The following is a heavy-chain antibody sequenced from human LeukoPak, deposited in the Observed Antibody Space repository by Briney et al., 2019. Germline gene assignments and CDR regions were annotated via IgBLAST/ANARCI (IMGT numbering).Heavy chain of an antibody. D-gene: IGHD6-19*01. V-gene: IGHV4-59*08. Sequence: SETLSLTCAVYGGSFSGYYWSWIRQPPGKGLEWIGYIYYSGSTNYNPSLKSRVTISVDTSKNQFSLKLSSVTAADTAVYYCARQPPTTPYSSGWYDYWGQGTLVTVSS. CDR1: GGSFSGYY. CDR3: ARQPPTTPYSSGWYDY. CDR2: IYYSGST. J-gene: IGHJ4*02.